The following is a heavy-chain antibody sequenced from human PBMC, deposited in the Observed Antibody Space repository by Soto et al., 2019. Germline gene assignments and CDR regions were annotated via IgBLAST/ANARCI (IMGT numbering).Heavy chain of an antibody. J-gene: IGHJ4*02. CDR3: ARPPYSASYYYFDQ. V-gene: IGHV5-51*01. D-gene: IGHD1-26*01. CDR2: IYPGDSDT. Sequence: CKASGYSFTSYWIGWVRQMPGKGLEWMGIIYPGDSDTIYSPSFQGQVTISADKSISTAYLQWNSLKASDTAMYYCARPPYSASYYYFDQWGQGTPVTVSS. CDR1: GYSFTSYW.